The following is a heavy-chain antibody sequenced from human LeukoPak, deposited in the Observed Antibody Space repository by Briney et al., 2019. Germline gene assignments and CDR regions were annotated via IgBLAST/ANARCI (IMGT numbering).Heavy chain of an antibody. V-gene: IGHV4-34*01. Sequence: SETLSPTCAVYGGSFSGYYWSWIRQPPGKGLEWIGEINHSGSTNYNPSLKSRVTISVDTSKNQFSLKLSSVTAADTAVYYCARGRSGWSPFDYWGQGTLVTVSS. D-gene: IGHD6-19*01. CDR1: GGSFSGYY. J-gene: IGHJ4*02. CDR2: INHSGST. CDR3: ARGRSGWSPFDY.